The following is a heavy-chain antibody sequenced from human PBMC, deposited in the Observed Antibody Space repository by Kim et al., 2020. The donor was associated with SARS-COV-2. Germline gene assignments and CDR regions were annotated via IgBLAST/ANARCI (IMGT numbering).Heavy chain of an antibody. V-gene: IGHV3-30*01. CDR3: AGLVIDY. D-gene: IGHD6-19*01. CDR2: DGSNK. J-gene: IGHJ4*02. Sequence: DGSNKYYADSVKGRFTISRDNSKNTLYLQMNSLRAEDTAVYYCAGLVIDYWGQGTLVTVSS.